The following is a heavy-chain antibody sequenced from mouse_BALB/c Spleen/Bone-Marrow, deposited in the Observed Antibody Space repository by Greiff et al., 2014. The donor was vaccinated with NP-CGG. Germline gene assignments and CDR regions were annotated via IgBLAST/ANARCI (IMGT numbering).Heavy chain of an antibody. Sequence: QSGAELVKPGASAKMSRKASGYTFTSYNMHWVKQTPGQGLEWIGAIYPGNGDTSYNQKFKGRATLTADKSSSTAYMQLSSLTSEDSAVYYCARGRGNYGGYFDVRGAGTTVTVSS. CDR3: ARGRGNYGGYFDV. J-gene: IGHJ1*01. V-gene: IGHV1-12*01. CDR2: IYPGNGDT. CDR1: GYTFTSYN. D-gene: IGHD2-1*01.